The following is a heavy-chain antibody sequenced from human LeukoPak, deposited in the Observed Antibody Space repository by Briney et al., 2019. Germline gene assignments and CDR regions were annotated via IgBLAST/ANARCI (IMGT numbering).Heavy chain of an antibody. J-gene: IGHJ5*02. CDR3: ARDGDSSGWYWFDP. CDR2: ISSSSYI. Sequence: GGSLRLSCAASGFTFSSYSMNWVRQAPGKGLEWVSSISSSSYIYYADSVKGRFTISRDNAKNSLYLQMNSLRAEDTAVYYCARDGDSSGWYWFDPWGQGTLVTVSS. CDR1: GFTFSSYS. D-gene: IGHD6-19*01. V-gene: IGHV3-21*01.